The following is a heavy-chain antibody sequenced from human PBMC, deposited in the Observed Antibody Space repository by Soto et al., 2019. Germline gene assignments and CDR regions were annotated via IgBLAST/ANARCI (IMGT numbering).Heavy chain of an antibody. CDR2: INHSGST. CDR3: ARMGYFDY. V-gene: IGHV4-34*01. Sequence: PSETLSRTCAVYGGSFSGYYWSWIRQPPGKGLEWIGEINHSGSTNYNPSLKSRVTISVDTSKNQFSLKLSSVTAADTAVYYCARMGYFDYWGQGTLVTVSS. J-gene: IGHJ4*02. CDR1: GGSFSGYY. D-gene: IGHD1-26*01.